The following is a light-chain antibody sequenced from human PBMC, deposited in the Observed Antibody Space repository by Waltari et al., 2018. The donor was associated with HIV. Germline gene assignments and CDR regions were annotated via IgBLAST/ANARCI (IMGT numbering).Light chain of an antibody. CDR3: NSRDAVSRDSSDEHLGVS. Sequence: SSELTQGPSVSVALGQTVRITCQGDSLRNSYTTWYHQNPGQAPVVVIYGKNQRPSGIPSRFSGSSSGNTASLIITGTQAEDEAVYYCNSRDAVSRDSSDEHLGVSFGGGTQVTVL. CDR1: SLRNSY. J-gene: IGLJ2*01. V-gene: IGLV3-19*01. CDR2: GKN.